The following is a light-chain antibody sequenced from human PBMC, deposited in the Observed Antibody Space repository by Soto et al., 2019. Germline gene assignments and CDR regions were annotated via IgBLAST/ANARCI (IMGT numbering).Light chain of an antibody. J-gene: IGKJ1*01. CDR2: AAS. CDR1: QSISSF. V-gene: IGKV1-39*01. CDR3: QQSYSTPET. Sequence: DIQTTQSPSSLSASVGDRVTITCRASQSISSFLNWYQQKPGKAPRLLIYAASSLQSGVPSRFSASGSGTDFTLTISSLQPEDFATYYCQQSYSTPETFGQGTKVEIK.